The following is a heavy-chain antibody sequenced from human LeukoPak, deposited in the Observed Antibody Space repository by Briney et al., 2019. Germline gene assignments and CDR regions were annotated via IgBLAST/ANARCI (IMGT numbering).Heavy chain of an antibody. J-gene: IGHJ4*02. CDR2: INPNSGGT. D-gene: IGHD2-2*01. Sequence: ASVKVSCKASGYTFIGYYIHWVRQAPGQGLEWMGWINPNSGGTSYAQKFQGRVTMTRDTSISTAYMELSRLISDDTAVYHCARAHCSSTNCYQFDYWGQGTLVTVSS. CDR1: GYTFIGYY. CDR3: ARAHCSSTNCYQFDY. V-gene: IGHV1-2*02.